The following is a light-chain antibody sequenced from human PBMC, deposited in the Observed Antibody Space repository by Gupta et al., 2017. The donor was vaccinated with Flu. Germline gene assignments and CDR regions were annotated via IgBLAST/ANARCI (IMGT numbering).Light chain of an antibody. V-gene: IGKV1-12*01. Sequence: DIQMTQSPSSVYASLWDRVSITCRASQDVSSCLVWYQQKPGKAPKLLIKGASTLQSGVPARFSGSGSGTDFTLTISSLQAEDFATYYCQQTNSFPHTFGGGTKVEIK. CDR2: GAS. J-gene: IGKJ4*01. CDR3: QQTNSFPHT. CDR1: QDVSSC.